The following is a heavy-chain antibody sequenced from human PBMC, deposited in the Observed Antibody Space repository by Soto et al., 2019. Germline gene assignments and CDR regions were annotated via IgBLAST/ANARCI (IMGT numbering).Heavy chain of an antibody. CDR2: MHHSGRT. V-gene: IGHV4-31*03. D-gene: IGHD2-15*01. Sequence: QVQLQESGPGLVKPSETLSLTCTVSGAYMRNDYYYWSWVRQNPGKDLEWIGHMHHSGRTHYNPSLKSRVAISVDTSKHQFSLYLNSVTAADTAVYYCARWVEVSLDYFDSWGQGTPVTVSS. CDR3: ARWVEVSLDYFDS. CDR1: GAYMRNDYYY. J-gene: IGHJ4*02.